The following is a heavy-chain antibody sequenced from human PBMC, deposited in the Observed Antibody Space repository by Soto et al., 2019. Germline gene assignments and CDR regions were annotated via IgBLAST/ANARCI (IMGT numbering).Heavy chain of an antibody. CDR3: ASPHGHQGADAFDL. D-gene: IGHD4-17*01. CDR1: GGTFSSYT. J-gene: IGHJ3*01. Sequence: QVQLVQSGAEVKKPGSSVKVSCKASGGTFSSYTISWVRQAPGQGLEWMGRIIPILGIANYAQKFQGRVTITADKSTSTAYMELSSLRSEDTAVYCCASPHGHQGADAFDLWGQGTMVPVSS. CDR2: IIPILGIA. V-gene: IGHV1-69*02.